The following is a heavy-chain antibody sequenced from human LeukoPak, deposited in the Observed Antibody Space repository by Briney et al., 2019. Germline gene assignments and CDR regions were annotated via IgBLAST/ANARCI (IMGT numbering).Heavy chain of an antibody. CDR1: GGSFSGYY. Sequence: SEALSLTCAVYGGSFSGYYWSWIRQPPGKGLEWIGEIKHSGSTNYNPSLKSRVTISVDTSKNQFSLKLSSVTAADTAVYYCARRPGYCPNGVCYKRNWFDPWGQGTLVTVSS. D-gene: IGHD2-8*01. V-gene: IGHV4-34*01. CDR2: IKHSGST. CDR3: ARRPGYCPNGVCYKRNWFDP. J-gene: IGHJ5*02.